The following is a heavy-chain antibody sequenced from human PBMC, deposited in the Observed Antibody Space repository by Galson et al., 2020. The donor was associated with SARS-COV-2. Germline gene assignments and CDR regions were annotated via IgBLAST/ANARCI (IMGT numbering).Heavy chain of an antibody. CDR3: ARGRQGVVPSPVLGLGPFYSYYYMDV. CDR2: ITSGGAT. J-gene: IGHJ6*03. CDR1: GGSFSGYS. Sequence: SETLSLTCAVYGGSFSGYSWTWVRQAPGKGLEWIGEITSGGATNYSPSLGSRVTLSVDTSKNQFSLKLTSVSAADSALYFCARGRQGVVPSPVLGLGPFYSYYYMDVWGKGTTVIVSS. D-gene: IGHD3-16*01. V-gene: IGHV4-34*01.